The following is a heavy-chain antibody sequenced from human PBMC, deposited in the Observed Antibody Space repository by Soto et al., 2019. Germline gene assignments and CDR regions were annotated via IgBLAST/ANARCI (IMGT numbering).Heavy chain of an antibody. CDR1: GGTFSSYA. D-gene: IGHD2-15*01. J-gene: IGHJ2*01. V-gene: IGHV1-69*12. CDR2: IIPIFGTT. CDR3: ARVVTVVKSFHYWYFDL. Sequence: QVQLVQSGAEVKKPGSSVKVSCKASGGTFSSYAISWVRQAPGQGLEWMGGIIPIFGTTNYAQKLQGRVTITADESPSTAYSELRSLRSEDTAVYYCARVVTVVKSFHYWYFDLWGRGTLVTVSS.